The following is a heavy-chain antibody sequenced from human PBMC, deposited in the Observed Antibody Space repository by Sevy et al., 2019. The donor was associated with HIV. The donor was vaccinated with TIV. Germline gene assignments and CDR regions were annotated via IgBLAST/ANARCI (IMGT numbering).Heavy chain of an antibody. D-gene: IGHD3-10*01. CDR1: SDSVSTGDYF. V-gene: IGHV4-61*08. CDR2: IYYSGST. Sequence: SETLSLTCTVFSDSVSTGDYFWSWIRQPPGKGLEWIGYIYYSGSTSYNLSLKSRVTISLDTSKNQFSLILSSMTTADTAIYYCARERRMGSYYFDHWGQGALVTVSS. CDR3: ARERRMGSYYFDH. J-gene: IGHJ4*02.